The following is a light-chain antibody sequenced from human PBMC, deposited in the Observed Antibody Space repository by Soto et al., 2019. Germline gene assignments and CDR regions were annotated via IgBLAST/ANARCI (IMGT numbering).Light chain of an antibody. CDR3: QQFNNYTLLT. CDR2: DAS. V-gene: IGKV1D-13*01. J-gene: IGKJ4*01. CDR1: PGISSS. Sequence: AIQLTPSPSSLSASVGDRVTITCRARPGISSSLAWYPAKPCEAPKLLIYDASSLESVVPSRFSXSGSGTDFTLTISSLQPEDFATYYCQQFNNYTLLTFGGGTKLDIK.